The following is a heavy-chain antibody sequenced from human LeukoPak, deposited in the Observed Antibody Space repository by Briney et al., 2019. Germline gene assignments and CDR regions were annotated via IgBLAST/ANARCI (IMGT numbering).Heavy chain of an antibody. CDR2: IKQDGSEK. V-gene: IGHV3-7*01. CDR1: GFTSSTYL. Sequence: SGGSLRLSCAASGFTSSTYLMGWVRQAPGKGLEWVANIKQDGSEKYYLDSVKGRFTISRDNAENSLYLQMNGLRAEDTAVYYCVVTRRSGAFDIWGQGTMVTVSS. J-gene: IGHJ3*02. D-gene: IGHD4-11*01. CDR3: VVTRRSGAFDI.